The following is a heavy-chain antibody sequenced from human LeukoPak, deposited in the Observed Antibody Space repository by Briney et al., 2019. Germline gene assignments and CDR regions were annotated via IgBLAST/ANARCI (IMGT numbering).Heavy chain of an antibody. V-gene: IGHV3-7*01. J-gene: IGHJ5*02. CDR1: GYTFTNNW. CDR3: ARGKGWIDP. Sequence: GGSLRLSCAASGYTFTNNWMSWFRQAPGKGLEWVGNINEDGSEKNYVDSVKGRFTISRDNAKNSVYLQMNSLRVEEMAVYYCARGKGWIDPWGQGTLVTVSS. CDR2: INEDGSEK.